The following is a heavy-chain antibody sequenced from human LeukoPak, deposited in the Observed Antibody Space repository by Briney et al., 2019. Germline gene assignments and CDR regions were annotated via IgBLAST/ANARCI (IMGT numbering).Heavy chain of an antibody. CDR1: GFTFSSYA. J-gene: IGHJ4*02. Sequence: GGSLRLSCAASGFTFSSYAMSWVRQAPGKGLEWVSAISGSGGSTYYADSVKGRFTISRDNSKNTLYLQMNSLRAEDTAVYYCAKDVSYDFWSGYQADWGQGTLVTVSS. D-gene: IGHD3-3*01. CDR2: ISGSGGST. CDR3: AKDVSYDFWSGYQAD. V-gene: IGHV3-23*01.